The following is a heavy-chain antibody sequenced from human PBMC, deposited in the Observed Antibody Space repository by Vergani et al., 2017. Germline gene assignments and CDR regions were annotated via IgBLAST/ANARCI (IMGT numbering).Heavy chain of an antibody. J-gene: IGHJ2*01. CDR1: GESIRSGSHY. CDR3: ARGRGDNWYFDL. CDR2: IHTGGST. D-gene: IGHD3-16*01. V-gene: IGHV4-61*02. Sequence: QVKLQESGPGLLKPSQTLSLTCTVSGESIRSGSHYWSWIRQPAGKGPEWIGHIHTGGSTDLNPSFKSRVSISVDTSKSQFSLKLNSVTVADTAVYYCARGRGDNWYFDLRGRGTLVTVSS.